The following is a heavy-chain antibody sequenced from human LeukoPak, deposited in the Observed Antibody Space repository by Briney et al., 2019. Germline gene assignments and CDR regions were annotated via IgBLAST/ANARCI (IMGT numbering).Heavy chain of an antibody. CDR1: GGSISSCY. J-gene: IGHJ4*02. D-gene: IGHD5-24*01. Sequence: SETLSLSCTVSGGSISSCYWSWIRQPPGKELQWIGYIHSTGTTKFNPSLESRVTMSVDTSKNQFSLKLSSVTAADTAVYYCARHARRDAYNPNDYWGQGTLVTVSS. CDR2: IHSTGTT. V-gene: IGHV4-4*09. CDR3: ARHARRDAYNPNDY.